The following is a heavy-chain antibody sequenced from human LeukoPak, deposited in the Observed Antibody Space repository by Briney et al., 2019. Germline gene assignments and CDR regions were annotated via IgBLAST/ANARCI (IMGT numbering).Heavy chain of an antibody. D-gene: IGHD5-18*01. CDR2: IRSKAYGGTP. V-gene: IGHV3-49*04. CDR1: GFSFGDYA. Sequence: GGSLRLSCTVYGFSFGDYAMSWVRQAPRKGLEWVCFIRSKAYGGTPEYAASVEGRFTISRDDSKSIAYLQMNSLKTEDTAVYYCTRARGYSYGYIDYWGQGTLVTVSS. CDR3: TRARGYSYGYIDY. J-gene: IGHJ4*02.